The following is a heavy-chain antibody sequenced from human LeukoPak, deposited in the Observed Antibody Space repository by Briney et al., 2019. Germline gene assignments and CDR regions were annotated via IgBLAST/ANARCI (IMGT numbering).Heavy chain of an antibody. CDR1: GGSISSYY. Sequence: SETLSLTCTVSGGSISSYYWSWIRQPAGKGLEWIGRIYTSGSTNYNPSLESRVTMSVDTSKNQFSLKLSSVTAADTAVYYCARAKPSVRGVTLYFDYWGQGTLVTVSS. D-gene: IGHD3-10*01. CDR2: IYTSGST. CDR3: ARAKPSVRGVTLYFDY. V-gene: IGHV4-4*07. J-gene: IGHJ4*02.